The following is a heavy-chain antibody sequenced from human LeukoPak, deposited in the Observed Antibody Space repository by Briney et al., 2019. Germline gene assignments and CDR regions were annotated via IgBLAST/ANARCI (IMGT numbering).Heavy chain of an antibody. D-gene: IGHD3-10*01. V-gene: IGHV1-18*01. J-gene: IGHJ4*02. CDR1: GYTFTNYG. CDR2: ISAYNGET. CDR3: ARNGDYYVSGSYSFDF. Sequence: GASVKVSCKASGYTFTNYGISWVRQAPGQGLEWIGWISAYNGETTYAQKLQGRVTLTTDTSMTTAFMELRSLRSDDTAMYYCARNGDYYVSGSYSFDFWGRGTLVTVSS.